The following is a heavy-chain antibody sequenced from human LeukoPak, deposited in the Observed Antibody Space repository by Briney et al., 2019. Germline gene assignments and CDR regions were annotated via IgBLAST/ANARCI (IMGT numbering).Heavy chain of an antibody. CDR2: IIAIFGTA. J-gene: IGHJ3*02. CDR3: ARPFWSDKRGAFDI. Sequence: SVKVSCKASGGTFSSYAISWVRQAPGQGLEWMGGIIAIFGTANYAQKFQGRVTITADESTSTAYMELSSLRSEDTAVYYCARPFWSDKRGAFDIWGQGTMVTASS. V-gene: IGHV1-69*13. CDR1: GGTFSSYA. D-gene: IGHD3-3*01.